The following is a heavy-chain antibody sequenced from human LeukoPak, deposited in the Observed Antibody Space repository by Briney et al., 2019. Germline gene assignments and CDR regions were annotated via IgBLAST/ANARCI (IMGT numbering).Heavy chain of an antibody. J-gene: IGHJ4*02. CDR2: INPNSGGT. Sequence: GASVEVSCKASGYTFTGYYMHWVRQAPGQGLEWMGWINPNSGGTYYAQKFQGRVTMTSDTSISTAYMELSRLRSDNTAVYYCARDLYGGTSATFDYWGQGTLVTVSS. CDR1: GYTFTGYY. CDR3: ARDLYGGTSATFDY. V-gene: IGHV1-2*02. D-gene: IGHD4-23*01.